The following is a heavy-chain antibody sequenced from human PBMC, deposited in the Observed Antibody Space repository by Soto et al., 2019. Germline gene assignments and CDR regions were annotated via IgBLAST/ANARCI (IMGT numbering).Heavy chain of an antibody. D-gene: IGHD2-21*02. CDR1: GGSIRSSNW. J-gene: IGHJ3*02. V-gene: IGHV4-4*02. CDR2: IYHSGST. Sequence: SETLSLTCAVSGGSIRSSNWWSWVRQPPGKGLEWIGEIYHSGSTNYNPSLKSRVTISVDKSKNQFSLKLSSVTAADTAVYYCARELLCGGDCPNWAGRAFDIWGQGTMVTVSS. CDR3: ARELLCGGDCPNWAGRAFDI.